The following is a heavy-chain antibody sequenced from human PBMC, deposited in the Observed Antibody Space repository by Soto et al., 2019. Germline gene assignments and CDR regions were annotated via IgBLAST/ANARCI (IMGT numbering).Heavy chain of an antibody. V-gene: IGHV1-69*06. Sequence: ASVKVSCKASGGTFGSGAITWVRQARGQGLEWVGRIIPIFGTTNYAQNLQGRVTISADKSTLTSYMELHSLTSDDTALYYCARDRTDSGYYTNWLDPWGQGTQVTVSS. D-gene: IGHD3-22*01. J-gene: IGHJ5*02. CDR3: ARDRTDSGYYTNWLDP. CDR1: GGTFGSGA. CDR2: IIPIFGTT.